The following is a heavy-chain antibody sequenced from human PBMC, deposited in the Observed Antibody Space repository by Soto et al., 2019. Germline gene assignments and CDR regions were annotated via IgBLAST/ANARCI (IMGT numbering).Heavy chain of an antibody. CDR2: IYYSGST. V-gene: IGHV4-39*01. D-gene: IGHD6-19*01. CDR1: GGSISSSSYY. CDR3: ARVIAVAGTDY. J-gene: IGHJ4*02. Sequence: SETLSLTCTVSGGSISSSSYYWGWIRQPPGKGLEWIGSIYYSGSTYYNPSLKSRVTISVDTSKNQFSLKLSSVTAADTAVYYCARVIAVAGTDYWGQGTLVTVSS.